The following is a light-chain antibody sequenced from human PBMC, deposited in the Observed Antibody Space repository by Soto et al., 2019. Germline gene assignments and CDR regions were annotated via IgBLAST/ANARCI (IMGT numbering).Light chain of an antibody. CDR2: GAS. CDR3: QQYGSSGT. CDR1: QSVGSY. V-gene: IGKV3-20*01. J-gene: IGKJ1*01. Sequence: EIGLTQSPATLSLSPGERATLSCRASQSVGSYLAWYQQKPGQAPRLLIYGASNRATGIPDRFSGSGSGTDFTLTISRLEPEDFAVYYCQQYGSSGTFGQGTKVEIK.